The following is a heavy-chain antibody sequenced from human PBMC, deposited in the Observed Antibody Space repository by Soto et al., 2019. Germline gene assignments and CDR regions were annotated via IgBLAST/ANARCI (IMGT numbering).Heavy chain of an antibody. Sequence: QVQLVQSGAEVKKPGSSVRGSCKTSGGILSSYVISWVRQAPGQGLAWMGGIILISGTANYAQNFQGRVTITADESTRTVYMELSSLKSDDTAVYYCARDGFSVSYYPDWGQGTLVTVSS. V-gene: IGHV1-69*01. CDR2: IILISGTA. J-gene: IGHJ4*02. D-gene: IGHD1-26*01. CDR1: GGILSSYV. CDR3: ARDGFSVSYYPD.